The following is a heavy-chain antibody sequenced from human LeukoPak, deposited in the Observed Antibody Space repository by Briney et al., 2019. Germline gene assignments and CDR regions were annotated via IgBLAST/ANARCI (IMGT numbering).Heavy chain of an antibody. D-gene: IGHD5-18*01. Sequence: SETLSLTCTVSGGSISSGSYYWGWIRQPPGKGLEWIGNIYYSGSTYYNPSLKSRVSISVDTSKNQFSLKLTSVTAADTAVYYCARFGQGIRRYYYYMDVWGKGTTVTVSS. CDR1: GGSISSGSYY. CDR2: IYYSGST. V-gene: IGHV4-39*07. J-gene: IGHJ6*03. CDR3: ARFGQGIRRYYYYMDV.